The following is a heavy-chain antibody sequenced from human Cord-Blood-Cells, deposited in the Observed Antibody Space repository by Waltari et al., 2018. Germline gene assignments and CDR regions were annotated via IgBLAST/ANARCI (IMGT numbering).Heavy chain of an antibody. CDR1: GYTFTSYA. V-gene: IGHV1-3*01. D-gene: IGHD1-1*01. CDR3: ASANWNDVGAFDI. J-gene: IGHJ3*02. Sequence: QVQLVQSGAEVKKPGASVKVSCKASGYTFTSYAMHWVRQAPGQRLEWMGWINAGNGNTKCSQKFQGRVTITRDTSASTAYMELSSLRSEDTAVYYCASANWNDVGAFDIWGQGTMVTVSS. CDR2: INAGNGNT.